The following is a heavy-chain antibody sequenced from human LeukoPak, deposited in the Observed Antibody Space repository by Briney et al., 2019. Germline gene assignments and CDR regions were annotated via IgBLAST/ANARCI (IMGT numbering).Heavy chain of an antibody. Sequence: SETLFLTCTVSGGSISSSSYYWGWIRQPPGKGLEWIGSIYYSGSTYYNPSLKSRVTISVDTSKNQFSLKLSSVTAADTAVYYCARQTEWLRLLSFDYWGQGTLVTVSS. CDR2: IYYSGST. CDR1: GGSISSSSYY. J-gene: IGHJ4*02. D-gene: IGHD5-12*01. CDR3: ARQTEWLRLLSFDY. V-gene: IGHV4-39*01.